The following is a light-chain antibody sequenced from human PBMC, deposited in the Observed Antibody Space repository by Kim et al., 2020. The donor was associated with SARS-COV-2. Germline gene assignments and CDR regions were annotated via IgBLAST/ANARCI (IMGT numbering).Light chain of an antibody. Sequence: SYELTQPPSVSVAPGKTARITCGGNNIGSKSVHWYQQKPGQAPVLVIYYDSDRPSGIPERFSGSNCGNTATLTISRVEAGDEADYYCQVWDSSSDHRVFGGGTQLTVL. J-gene: IGLJ3*02. CDR1: NIGSKS. CDR3: QVWDSSSDHRV. V-gene: IGLV3-21*04. CDR2: YDS.